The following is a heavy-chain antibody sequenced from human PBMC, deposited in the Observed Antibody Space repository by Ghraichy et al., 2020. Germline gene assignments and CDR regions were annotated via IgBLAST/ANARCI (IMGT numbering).Heavy chain of an antibody. CDR2: IGGRRNTI. J-gene: IGHJ4*02. Sequence: GGSLNISCAASGFTFSSYSMTWVRQAPGKGLEWVAYIGGRRNTIYYADSVKGRFTISRDNARNSLYLQMNSLRAEDTAVYHCARDSGRGGADDYWGQGTLVTVYS. D-gene: IGHD4/OR15-4a*01. V-gene: IGHV3-48*04. CDR1: GFTFSSYS. CDR3: ARDSGRGGADDY.